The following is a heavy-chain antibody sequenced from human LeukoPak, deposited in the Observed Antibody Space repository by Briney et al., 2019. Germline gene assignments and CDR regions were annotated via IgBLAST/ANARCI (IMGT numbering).Heavy chain of an antibody. J-gene: IGHJ4*02. CDR3: ARGESRDGYNYLDY. CDR2: ISSSSSYI. CDR1: GFTFSSYS. Sequence: PGGSLRLSCAASGFTFSSYSMNWVHQAPGKGLEWVSSISSSSSYIYYADSVKGRFTISRDNAKNSLYLQMNSLRAEDTAVYYCARGESRDGYNYLDYWGQGTLVTVSS. D-gene: IGHD5-24*01. V-gene: IGHV3-21*01.